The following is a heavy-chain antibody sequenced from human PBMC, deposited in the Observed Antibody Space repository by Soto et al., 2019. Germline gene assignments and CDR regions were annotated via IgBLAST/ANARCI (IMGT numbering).Heavy chain of an antibody. D-gene: IGHD3-22*01. J-gene: IGHJ3*02. CDR2: IYHSGST. Sequence: PETLSLTCAVSGGSISSSYWWSWVRQPPGKGLEWIGEIYHSGSTNYNPSLKSRVTISVDKSKNQFSLKLSSVTAADTAVYYCTRRRITMIVVVYDAFDIWGQGTTVT. CDR1: GGSISSSYW. V-gene: IGHV4-4*03. CDR3: TRRRITMIVVVYDAFDI.